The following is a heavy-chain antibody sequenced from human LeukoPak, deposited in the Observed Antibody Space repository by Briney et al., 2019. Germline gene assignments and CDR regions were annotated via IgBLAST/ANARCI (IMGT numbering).Heavy chain of an antibody. D-gene: IGHD4-11*01. Sequence: RTGGSLRLSCATSGFTFRNHGMHWVRQAPGKGLEWVAFIRYDELQDYYADSVRGRFTISRDNSKSALYLQMGSLRPEDTAMYYCVRDFSNYVAFFDSWGQGVLVTVSS. CDR3: VRDFSNYVAFFDS. J-gene: IGHJ4*02. V-gene: IGHV3-30*02. CDR1: GFTFRNHG. CDR2: IRYDELQD.